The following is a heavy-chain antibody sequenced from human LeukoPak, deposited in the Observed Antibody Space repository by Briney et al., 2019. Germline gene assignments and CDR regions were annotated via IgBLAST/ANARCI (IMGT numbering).Heavy chain of an antibody. CDR2: MNPNSGNT. CDR3: ARGYDARGYDRLGYDY. D-gene: IGHD5-12*01. Sequence: ASVKVSCKASGYTFTSYDINWVRQATEQGLEWMGWMNPNSGNTGYAQKFQGRVTMTRNTSISTAYMELSSLRSEDTAVYYCARGYDARGYDRLGYDYWGQGTLVTVSS. V-gene: IGHV1-8*01. CDR1: GYTFTSYD. J-gene: IGHJ4*02.